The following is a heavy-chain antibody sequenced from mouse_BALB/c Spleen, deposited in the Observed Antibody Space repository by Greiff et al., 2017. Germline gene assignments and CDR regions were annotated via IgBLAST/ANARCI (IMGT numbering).Heavy chain of an antibody. CDR3: ARVVSISTVVAPMDY. V-gene: IGHV5-17*02. CDR2: ISSGSSTI. CDR1: GFTFSSFG. D-gene: IGHD1-1*01. Sequence: EVQGVESGGGLVQPGGSRKLSCAASGFTFSSFGMHWVRQAPEKGLEWVAYISSGSSTIYYADTVKGRITISRDNPKNTLFLQMTSLRSEDTAMYYSARVVSISTVVAPMDYWGQGTSVTVSS. J-gene: IGHJ4*01.